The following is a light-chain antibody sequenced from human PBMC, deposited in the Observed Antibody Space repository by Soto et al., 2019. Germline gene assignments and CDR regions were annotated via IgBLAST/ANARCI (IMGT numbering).Light chain of an antibody. CDR1: QSISSY. J-gene: IGKJ1*01. CDR3: QQSYSSPPT. Sequence: IPMTQSPSSLSASVGDRVTITCRASQSISSYLNWYQQKPGKAPKLLIFAASSLQSGVPSRFSGSRSGPDFTLTISSLQPEDFATYYCQQSYSSPPTFGQGTKVEIK. CDR2: AAS. V-gene: IGKV1-39*01.